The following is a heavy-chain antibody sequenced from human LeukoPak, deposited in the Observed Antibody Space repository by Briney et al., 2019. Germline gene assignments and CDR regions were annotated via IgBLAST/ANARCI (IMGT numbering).Heavy chain of an antibody. J-gene: IGHJ6*02. CDR3: ARDRIWAGNQYYYYYGMDV. V-gene: IGHV4-61*01. CDR2: IYYSGST. CDR1: GGSVSSDSFY. D-gene: IGHD4-23*01. Sequence: PSETLSLTCTVSGGSVSSDSFYWSWIRQPPGKGLEWIGYIYYSGSTNYNPSLKSRVTISVDTSKNQFSLKLSSVTAADTAVYYCARDRIWAGNQYYYYYGMDVWGQGTTVTVSS.